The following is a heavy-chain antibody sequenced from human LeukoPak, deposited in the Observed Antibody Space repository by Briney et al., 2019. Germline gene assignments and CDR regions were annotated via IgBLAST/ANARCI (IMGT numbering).Heavy chain of an antibody. Sequence: GASVKVSCKPSGYSFTRHGINWVRQAPGQGLEWMGWISSYNGNTYYAQKFQGRVTMTTDTSTGTAYMELRSLRSDDTAVYYCARDPIAVATGFDYWGQGTLVTVSS. CDR1: GYSFTRHG. CDR2: ISSYNGNT. J-gene: IGHJ4*02. CDR3: ARDPIAVATGFDY. V-gene: IGHV1-18*01. D-gene: IGHD5-12*01.